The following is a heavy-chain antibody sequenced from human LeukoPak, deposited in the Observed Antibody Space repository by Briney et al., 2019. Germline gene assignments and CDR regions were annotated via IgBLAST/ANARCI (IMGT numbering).Heavy chain of an antibody. CDR3: ALRGTTALNAFDI. CDR1: GFTFSYYA. V-gene: IGHV3-23*01. D-gene: IGHD1/OR15-1a*01. J-gene: IGHJ3*02. Sequence: GGSLRLSCAASGFTFSYYAMTWVRRAPGKGPEWVSGITDSGSRTSYADSVKGRFTISRDNSKNTLFLQMSSLRAEDTALYYCALRGTTALNAFDIWGQGTMVTVSS. CDR2: ITDSGSRT.